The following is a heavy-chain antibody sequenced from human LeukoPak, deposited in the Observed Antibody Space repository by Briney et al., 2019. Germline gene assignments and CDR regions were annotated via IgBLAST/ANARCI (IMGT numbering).Heavy chain of an antibody. CDR3: ARGRGSSWLSFDY. J-gene: IGHJ4*02. CDR2: INPNSGGT. D-gene: IGHD6-13*01. V-gene: IGHV1-2*02. Sequence: GASEKVSCKASGYTFTGYYMHWVRQAPGQGLEWMGWINPNSGGTNYAQKFQGRVTMTRDTSISTAYMELSRLRSDDTAVYYCARGRGSSWLSFDYWGQGTLVTVSS. CDR1: GYTFTGYY.